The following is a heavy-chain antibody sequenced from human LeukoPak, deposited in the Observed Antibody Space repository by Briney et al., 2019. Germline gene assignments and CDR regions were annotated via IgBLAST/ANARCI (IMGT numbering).Heavy chain of an antibody. V-gene: IGHV1-2*02. CDR1: GYTFTGYY. D-gene: IGHD6-13*01. CDR3: ARGREPLYSSSWSGVYFQH. CDR2: INPNSGGT. J-gene: IGHJ1*01. Sequence: ASVKVSCKASGYTFTGYYMHWVRQAPGQGLEWMGWINPNSGGTNYAQKFQGRVTMTRDTSISTAYMELSRLRSDDTAVYYCARGREPLYSSSWSGVYFQHWGQGTLVTVSS.